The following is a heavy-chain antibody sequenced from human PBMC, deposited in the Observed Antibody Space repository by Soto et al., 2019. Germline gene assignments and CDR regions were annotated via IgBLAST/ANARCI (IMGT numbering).Heavy chain of an antibody. V-gene: IGHV1-2*02. Sequence: QLHLVQSGAVVKKPGASVTVSCSASGYPVTAYYMHWVRQAPGRGLEWMGGINPATGAAKYTQTFQGRGTMTRDPSTSTVFMELSGLTSEDTAVFYWARGGGVGVAGSAAFDMWGKGTLVTVSS. J-gene: IGHJ3*02. CDR2: INPATGAA. CDR1: GYPVTAYY. D-gene: IGHD3-3*01. CDR3: ARGGGVGVAGSAAFDM.